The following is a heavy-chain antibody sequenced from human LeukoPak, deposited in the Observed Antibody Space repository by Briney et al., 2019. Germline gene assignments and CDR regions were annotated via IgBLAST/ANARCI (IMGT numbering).Heavy chain of an antibody. CDR1: GGSISSYY. D-gene: IGHD6-13*01. CDR2: IYNRGSNT. CDR3: ARDRPGIEAAGDAFDI. Sequence: SETLSLTCTVSGGSISSYYWSWIRQPPEKGLEWIGYIYNRGSNTNYNPSLKSLVTISEDMSKNQCSVKLRSATVADTAMYFCARDRPGIEAAGDAFDIWGRGTMVTVPS. J-gene: IGHJ3*02. V-gene: IGHV4-59*01.